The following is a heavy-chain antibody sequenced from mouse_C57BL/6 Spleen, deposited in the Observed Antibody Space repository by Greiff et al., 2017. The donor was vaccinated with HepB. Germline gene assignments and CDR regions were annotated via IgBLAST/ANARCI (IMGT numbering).Heavy chain of an antibody. J-gene: IGHJ1*03. D-gene: IGHD2-4*01. V-gene: IGHV1-52*01. CDR2: IDPSDSET. Sequence: VKLQQPGAELVRPGSSVKLSCKASGYTFTSYWMHWVKQRPIQGLEWIGNIDPSDSETHYNQKFKDKATLTVDKSSSTAYMQLSSLTSEDSAVYYCARGDYDGYFDVWGTGTTVTVSS. CDR1: GYTFTSYW. CDR3: ARGDYDGYFDV.